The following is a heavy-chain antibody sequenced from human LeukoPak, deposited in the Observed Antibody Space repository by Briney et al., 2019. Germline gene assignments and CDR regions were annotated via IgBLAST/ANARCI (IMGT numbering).Heavy chain of an antibody. CDR3: ARGSYYTSGSYFSPGSDP. J-gene: IGHJ5*02. CDR1: GFTFSTYA. V-gene: IGHV3-30*04. CDR2: TSYDGSNK. D-gene: IGHD3-10*01. Sequence: QSGGSLRLSCAASGFTFSTYAMHWVRQAPGKGLEWVAVTSYDGSNKYYADSVKGRFSISRDNSKNTLHLQMNSLRAEDTAVYYCARGSYYTSGSYFSPGSDPWGQGTLVTVSS.